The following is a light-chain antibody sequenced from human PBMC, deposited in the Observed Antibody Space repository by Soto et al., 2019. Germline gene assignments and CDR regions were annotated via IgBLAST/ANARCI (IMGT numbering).Light chain of an antibody. CDR3: LQTLQSPT. CDR2: LGS. V-gene: IGKV2-28*01. CDR1: QSLLHSNGYIY. J-gene: IGKJ3*01. Sequence: EIVLTQSPLSLSVTPGEPASISCRSSQSLLHSNGYIYLDWYLQQPGQSPQLLIYLGSNRASGVTDMFSGSGSGTDFTLRISRVAAEDVGVYYCLQTLQSPTFGHGTKVDI.